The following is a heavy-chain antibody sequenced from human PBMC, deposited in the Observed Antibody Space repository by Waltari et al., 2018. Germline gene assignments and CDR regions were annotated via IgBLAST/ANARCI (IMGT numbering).Heavy chain of an antibody. CDR3: ARSYGSGNYFDY. Sequence: QVQLQESGPGLVKPSETLSLTCTVSGGSTSNYYWSWIRQSPGKGVEWIGYISYSGSTNYNPSLRSRVTISVDTSKNQFSLKLSSVTAADTAVYYCARSYGSGNYFDYWGQGTLVTVSS. V-gene: IGHV4-59*01. D-gene: IGHD3-10*01. CDR1: GGSTSNYY. CDR2: ISYSGST. J-gene: IGHJ4*02.